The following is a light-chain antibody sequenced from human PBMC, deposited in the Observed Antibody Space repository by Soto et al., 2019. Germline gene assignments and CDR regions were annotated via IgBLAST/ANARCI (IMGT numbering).Light chain of an antibody. Sequence: DSVVILHPHTLPATPEEPASMSCSVGKVLLYNNTFNYSDWYLQKPGQSPHLLIYLGSNRASGVPDRFSGSGSGTDFTLKISRVEAEDVGVYYCRQALQIGGFAQGARV. V-gene: IGKV2-28*01. CDR2: LGS. CDR3: RQALQIGG. CDR1: KVLLYNNTFNY. J-gene: IGKJ1*01.